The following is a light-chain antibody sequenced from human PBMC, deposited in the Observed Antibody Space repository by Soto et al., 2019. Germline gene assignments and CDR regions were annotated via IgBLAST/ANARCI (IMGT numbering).Light chain of an antibody. J-gene: IGKJ1*01. CDR2: GAS. CDR3: QQYGSSPRT. CDR1: QTVSSSY. Sequence: EIVLTQSPGTLSLSPGERATLSCSASQTVSSSYLAWYQQKPGQAPRLLIYGASNRATGIPDRFGGSGSGSDFTLTISRLEPEDFAVYYCQQYGSSPRTFGQGTKVDI. V-gene: IGKV3-20*01.